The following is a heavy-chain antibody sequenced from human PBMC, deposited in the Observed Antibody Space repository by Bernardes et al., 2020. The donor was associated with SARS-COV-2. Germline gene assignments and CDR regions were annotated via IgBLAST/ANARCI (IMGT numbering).Heavy chain of an antibody. J-gene: IGHJ6*02. Sequence: KISCKASGYIFINNWIAWVRQMPGKGLEWMGTIYPGDSDTRYSPSFQGQVTVSADKSINTAYLQWSSLKASDTAVYYCARRQTNCTGGRCYSGGMDVWGQGTTVTVSS. CDR3: ARRQTNCTGGRCYSGGMDV. V-gene: IGHV5-51*01. CDR2: IYPGDSDT. CDR1: GYIFINNW. D-gene: IGHD2-15*01.